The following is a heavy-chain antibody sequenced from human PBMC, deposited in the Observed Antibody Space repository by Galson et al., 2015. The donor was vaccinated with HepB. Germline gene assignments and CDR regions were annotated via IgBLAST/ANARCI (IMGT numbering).Heavy chain of an antibody. CDR3: AKDEGIVVVPAAIGPYY. CDR2: ISGSGGST. J-gene: IGHJ4*02. Sequence: SLRLSCAASGFTFSSYAMSWVRQAPGKGLEWVSAISGSGGSTYYADSVKGRFTISRDNSKNTLYLQMNSLRAEDTAVYYCAKDEGIVVVPAAIGPYYWGQGTLVTVSS. CDR1: GFTFSSYA. D-gene: IGHD2-2*01. V-gene: IGHV3-23*01.